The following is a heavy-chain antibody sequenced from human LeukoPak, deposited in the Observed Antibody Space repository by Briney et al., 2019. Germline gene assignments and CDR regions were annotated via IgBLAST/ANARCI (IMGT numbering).Heavy chain of an antibody. CDR1: AVSLKSKY. CDR2: IYSGTT. J-gene: IGHJ5*02. D-gene: IGHD4-17*01. Sequence: SETLSLTCTVSAVSLKSKYWGWVRQPPGKGLEWIGNIYSGTTNYNPSLRSRVTILLDTSKNQFSLRLSSLTVVDTAISYCARGQRLSDLWGQGTLVTVSS. CDR3: ARGQRLSDL. V-gene: IGHV4-59*01.